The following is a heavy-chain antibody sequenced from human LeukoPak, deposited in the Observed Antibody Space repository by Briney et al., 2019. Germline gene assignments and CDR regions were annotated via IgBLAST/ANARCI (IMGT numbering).Heavy chain of an antibody. CDR2: IYYSGST. CDR1: GGSISSYY. D-gene: IGHD2-15*01. Sequence: SETLSLTCTASGGSISSYYWSWIRQPPGKGLEWIGYIYYSGSTNYNPSLKSRVTISVDTSKNQFSLKLSSVTAADTAVYYCARVGGNYDYWGQGTLVTVSS. CDR3: ARVGGNYDY. V-gene: IGHV4-59*01. J-gene: IGHJ4*02.